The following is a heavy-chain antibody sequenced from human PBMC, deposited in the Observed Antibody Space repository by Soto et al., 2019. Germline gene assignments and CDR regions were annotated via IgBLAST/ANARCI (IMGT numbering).Heavy chain of an antibody. CDR1: GGSFSGYY. V-gene: IGHV4-34*01. CDR2: INHSGST. CDR3: ARGSYIAAAGNYYYYYGMDV. D-gene: IGHD6-13*01. Sequence: SETLSLTCAVYGGSFSGYYWSWIRQPPGKGLEWIGEINHSGSTNYNPSLESRVTISVDTSKNQFSLKLSSVTAADTAVYYCARGSYIAAAGNYYYYYGMDVWGQGTTVTVSS. J-gene: IGHJ6*02.